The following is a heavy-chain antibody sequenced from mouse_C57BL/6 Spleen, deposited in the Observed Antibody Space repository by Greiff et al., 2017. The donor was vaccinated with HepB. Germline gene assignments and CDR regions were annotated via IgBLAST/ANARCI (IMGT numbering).Heavy chain of an antibody. Sequence: QVQLQQSGAELVRPGASVTLSCKASGYTFTDYEMHWVKQTPVHGLEWIGAIDPETGGTAYNQKFKGKAILTADKSSSTAYMELRSLTSEDSAVYYCTRESLITTVVAPYAMDYWGQGTSVTVSS. CDR1: GYTFTDYE. CDR2: IDPETGGT. D-gene: IGHD1-1*01. J-gene: IGHJ4*01. CDR3: TRESLITTVVAPYAMDY. V-gene: IGHV1-15*01.